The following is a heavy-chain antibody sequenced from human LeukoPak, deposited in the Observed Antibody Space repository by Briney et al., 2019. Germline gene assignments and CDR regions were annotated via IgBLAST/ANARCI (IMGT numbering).Heavy chain of an antibody. CDR1: GGSFNDYY. D-gene: IGHD6-13*01. J-gene: IGHJ4*02. CDR2: IHHSGGT. Sequence: PSETLSLTCAVYGGSFNDYYWYWIRQPPGKGLEWIGEIHHSGGTNYNPSLKSRVTISVDTSKNQSSLNLSSVTAADTAVYYCASGLSSSWVDYWGQGTLVTVSS. CDR3: ASGLSSSWVDY. V-gene: IGHV4-34*01.